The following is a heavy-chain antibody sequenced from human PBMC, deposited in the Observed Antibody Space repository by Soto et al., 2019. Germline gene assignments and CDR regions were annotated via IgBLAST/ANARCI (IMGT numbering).Heavy chain of an antibody. V-gene: IGHV1-69*13. CDR2: IIPIIGTP. J-gene: IGHJ4*02. D-gene: IGHD3-10*01. CDR1: GGTFRNHV. Sequence: GASVKVSCKASGGTFRNHVFNWVRQARGQDLEWMGGIIPIIGTPNYARKFQGRVTITADASTNTVYLDVSSLRSQDTAVYYCARDLEFRDGNISHLDYWGQGTLVTVSS. CDR3: ARDLEFRDGNISHLDY.